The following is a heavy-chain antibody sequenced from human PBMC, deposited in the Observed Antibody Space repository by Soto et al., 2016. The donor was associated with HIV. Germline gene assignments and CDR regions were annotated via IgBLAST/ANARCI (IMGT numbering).Heavy chain of an antibody. V-gene: IGHV3-23*01. CDR3: ATSRCSSCYIIYYYYMDI. D-gene: IGHD3-10*01. CDR2: ISPSGDST. CDR1: GLTFGNYD. J-gene: IGHJ6*03. Sequence: DVQLSESGGGLVQPGGPVRLSCSASGLTFGNYDMRWVRQAPGKGLEWVSGISPSGDSTYYADSVKGRFSIFRDNSKNTLWLQMDSLRAEDTAVYYCATSRCSSCYIIYYYYMDIWGVGTTVTVAS.